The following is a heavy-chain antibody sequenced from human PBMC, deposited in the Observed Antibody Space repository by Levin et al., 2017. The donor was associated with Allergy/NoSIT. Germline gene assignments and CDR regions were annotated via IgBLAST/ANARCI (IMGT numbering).Heavy chain of an antibody. D-gene: IGHD2-15*01. CDR2: IRQDGSDK. J-gene: IGHJ2*01. Sequence: GGSLRLSCAASGFTFSTYWMSWVRQTPGKGLEWVANIRQDGSDKYYVDSVKGRFTISRDNTKNSLFLQMNSLRAEDTAVYYCVRDQYCRTRGCYLWWHFDLWGRGALVTVSS. V-gene: IGHV3-7*03. CDR1: GFTFSTYW. CDR3: VRDQYCRTRGCYLWWHFDL.